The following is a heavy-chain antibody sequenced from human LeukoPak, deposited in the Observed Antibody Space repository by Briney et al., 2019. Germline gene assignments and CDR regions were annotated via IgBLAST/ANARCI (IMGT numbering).Heavy chain of an antibody. J-gene: IGHJ5*02. CDR2: ISGSGGST. D-gene: IGHD3-22*01. V-gene: IGHV3-23*01. Sequence: PGGSLRLSCAASGVTFSGYAMSWVRQAPGKGLEWVSAISGSGGSTYYADSVKGRFTISRDNSKNTLYLQMNSLRAEDTAVYYCAKERAYYDSSGYYNGGFDPWGQGTLVTVSS. CDR3: AKERAYYDSSGYYNGGFDP. CDR1: GVTFSGYA.